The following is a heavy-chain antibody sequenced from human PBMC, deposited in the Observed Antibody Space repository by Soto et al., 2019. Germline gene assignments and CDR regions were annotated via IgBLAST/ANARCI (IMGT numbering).Heavy chain of an antibody. J-gene: IGHJ4*02. CDR1: GFTFSSYA. CDR3: AREVAGDYYFDY. D-gene: IGHD4-17*01. V-gene: IGHV3-30-3*01. Sequence: GGSLRLSCAASGFTFSSYAMHWVRQAPGKGLEWVAVISYDGSNKYYADSVKGRFTISRDNSKNTLYLQMNSLRAEDTAVYYCAREVAGDYYFDYWGQGTLXTVSS. CDR2: ISYDGSNK.